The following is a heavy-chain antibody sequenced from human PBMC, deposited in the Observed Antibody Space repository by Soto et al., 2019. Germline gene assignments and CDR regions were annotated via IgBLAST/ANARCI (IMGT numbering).Heavy chain of an antibody. V-gene: IGHV3-7*05. CDR2: IKQDGSEK. D-gene: IGHD2-15*01. CDR1: GFTFSSYW. CDR3: ARDTGYCSGGSCYSYGMDV. Sequence: GGSLRLSCAASGFTFSSYWMSWVRQAPGKGLEWVANIKQDGSEKYYVDSVKGRFTISRDNAKNSLYLQMNSLRAEDTAVYYCARDTGYCSGGSCYSYGMDVWGQGTTVTVSS. J-gene: IGHJ6*02.